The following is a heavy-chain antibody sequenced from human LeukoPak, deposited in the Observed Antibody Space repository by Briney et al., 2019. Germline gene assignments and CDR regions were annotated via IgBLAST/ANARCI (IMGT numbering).Heavy chain of an antibody. D-gene: IGHD3-22*01. CDR3: ARRDHFYDSSGYYSFDY. CDR2: INHSGGT. Sequence: SETLSLTCAVYGGSFSGYYWSWIRQPPGKGLEWIGEINHSGGTNYNPSLKSRVTISVDTSKNQFSLKLSSVTAADTAVYYCARRDHFYDSSGYYSFDYWGQGTLVTVSS. V-gene: IGHV4-34*01. J-gene: IGHJ4*02. CDR1: GGSFSGYY.